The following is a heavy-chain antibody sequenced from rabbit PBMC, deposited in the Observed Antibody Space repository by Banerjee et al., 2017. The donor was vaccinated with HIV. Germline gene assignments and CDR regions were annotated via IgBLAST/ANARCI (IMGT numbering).Heavy chain of an antibody. V-gene: IGHV1S40*01. CDR3: ARVIAGYAYNGYDL. CDR1: GFSFSSGYD. D-gene: IGHD6-1*01. CDR2: IYAGSSGST. J-gene: IGHJ4*01. Sequence: VESGGGLVKPGASLTLTCKASGFSFSSGYDMCWVRQAPGKGLEWIACIYAGSSGSTYYASWAKGRFTISKTSSTTVTLQMTSLTAADTATYFCARVIAGYAYNGYDLWGPGTLVTVS.